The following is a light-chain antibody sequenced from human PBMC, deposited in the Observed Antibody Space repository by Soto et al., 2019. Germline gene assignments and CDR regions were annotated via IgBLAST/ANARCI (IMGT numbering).Light chain of an antibody. CDR1: QSVLYSSNNKNS. CDR3: QQYGSSGT. J-gene: IGKJ1*01. Sequence: DIVMTQSPDSLAVSLGERATINCKSSQSVLYSSNNKNSVAWYQQKPGQPPQLLIYWASTRESGVPDRFSGSESGTDFTLTISRLEPEDFAVYYCQQYGSSGTFGQGTKVDIK. CDR2: WAS. V-gene: IGKV4-1*01.